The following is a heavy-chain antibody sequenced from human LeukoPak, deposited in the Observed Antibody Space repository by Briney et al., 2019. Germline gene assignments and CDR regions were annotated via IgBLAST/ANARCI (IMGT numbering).Heavy chain of an antibody. CDR2: TGVSGDNT. CDR1: GFTFGDYA. V-gene: IGHV3-23*01. D-gene: IGHD3-9*01. CDR3: AREIWATGIGWFDP. Sequence: GGSLRLSCTASGFTFGDYAMSWVRQAPGKGLEWVSGTGVSGDNTYYADSVKGRFTIARDDSKNTLYLQMNNLRAEDTAVYYCAREIWATGIGWFDPWGQGTLVTVSS. J-gene: IGHJ5*02.